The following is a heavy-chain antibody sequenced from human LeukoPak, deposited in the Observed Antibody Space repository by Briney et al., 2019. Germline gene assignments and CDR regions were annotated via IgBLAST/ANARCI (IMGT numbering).Heavy chain of an antibody. V-gene: IGHV3-23*01. CDR3: AKDLRVVVISPIDY. J-gene: IGHJ4*02. D-gene: IGHD3-22*01. CDR2: ISGSGGST. Sequence: GGSLRLSCAASGFTFDNHVMNWVRQAPGKGLEWVSTISGSGGSTYYADSVKGRFTIFRDNSKNTLYLQMNSLRAEDTAVYYCAKDLRVVVISPIDYWGQGTLVTVSS. CDR1: GFTFDNHV.